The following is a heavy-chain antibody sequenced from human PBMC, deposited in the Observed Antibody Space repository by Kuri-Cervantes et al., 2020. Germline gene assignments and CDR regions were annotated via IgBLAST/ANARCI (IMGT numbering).Heavy chain of an antibody. J-gene: IGHJ6*03. Sequence: GESLKISCAASGFTFSSYWMHWVRQAPGKGLVWVSRIKSDGSNTNYADSVKGRFTISRDNAKNTLYLQMNSLRAEDTAVFYCAKSPYYYYHYMDVWGKGTTVTVSS. CDR3: AKSPYYYYHYMDV. V-gene: IGHV3-74*01. CDR2: IKSDGSNT. CDR1: GFTFSSYW.